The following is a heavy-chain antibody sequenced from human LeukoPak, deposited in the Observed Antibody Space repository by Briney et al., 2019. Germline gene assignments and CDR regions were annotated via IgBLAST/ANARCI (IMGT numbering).Heavy chain of an antibody. V-gene: IGHV3-23*01. CDR3: AKRGVVIRAVIIVGFHKEAYYFDY. CDR2: ISDGGGSR. J-gene: IGHJ4*02. D-gene: IGHD3-10*01. Sequence: PGGSLRLSCAASGFTFSSYWMSWVRQAPGKGLEWVAGISDGGGSRNYADSVKGRFTISRDNPKNTLYLQMNSLRAEDTAVYFCAKRGVVIRAVIIVGFHKEAYYFDYWGQGALVTVSS. CDR1: GFTFSSYW.